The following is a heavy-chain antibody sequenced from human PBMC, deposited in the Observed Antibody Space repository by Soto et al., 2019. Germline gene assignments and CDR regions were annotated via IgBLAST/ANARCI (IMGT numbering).Heavy chain of an antibody. D-gene: IGHD7-27*01. CDR1: GGSISTVDYW. J-gene: IGHJ4*02. Sequence: QVQLQESGPGLVMPSQTLSLTCTVSGGSISTVDYWWSWIRQSPDMGLEWIGHIYDGGRTYNNPSLESRVTMSVDTSKSQLSLTLSSVSAADTAVYYCARGPSGDKVDSWGQGTLVTVSS. CDR2: IYDGGRT. CDR3: ARGPSGDKVDS. V-gene: IGHV4-30-4*01.